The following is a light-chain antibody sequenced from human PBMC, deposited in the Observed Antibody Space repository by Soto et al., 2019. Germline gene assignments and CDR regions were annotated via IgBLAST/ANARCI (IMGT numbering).Light chain of an antibody. CDR3: QNYNDWPLT. J-gene: IGKJ4*01. V-gene: IGKV3-15*01. CDR2: GAS. CDR1: QSVSSSY. Sequence: EIVLTQSPGTLSLSPGERATLSCRASQSVSSSYLAWYQQKPGQAPRLLIFGASTRASGVPARFSGSGSGTEFTLTISSLQSEDFAVYYCQNYNDWPLTFGGGTKVDIK.